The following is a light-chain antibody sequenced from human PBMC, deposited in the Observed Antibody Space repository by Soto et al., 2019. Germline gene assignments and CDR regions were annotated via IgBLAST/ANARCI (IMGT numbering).Light chain of an antibody. CDR2: KAS. J-gene: IGKJ1*01. Sequence: IQMTQSPSSLSASVVDKGTITXRAXQDIRNDLGWYXQKXGKAPKXXXYKASSLESGVPSRFRGSGSGTEFTLTISSLQPDDFATYYCQQYNSYSRTFGQGTKVDIK. CDR1: QDIRND. CDR3: QQYNSYSRT. V-gene: IGKV1-5*03.